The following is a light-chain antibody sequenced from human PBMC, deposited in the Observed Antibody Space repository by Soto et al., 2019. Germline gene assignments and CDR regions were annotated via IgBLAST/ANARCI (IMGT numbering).Light chain of an antibody. Sequence: QAVVTQPPSASATPGQTVTISCSGRYSNIGSNFVSWYQRLPGTAPKLLIYSINQRPSAVPDRFSGSKSGTSASLTISGLQSEDEADYFCSSWDDSLDGPVFGGGTKLTVL. CDR2: SIN. J-gene: IGLJ3*02. CDR1: YSNIGSNF. V-gene: IGLV1-44*01. CDR3: SSWDDSLDGPV.